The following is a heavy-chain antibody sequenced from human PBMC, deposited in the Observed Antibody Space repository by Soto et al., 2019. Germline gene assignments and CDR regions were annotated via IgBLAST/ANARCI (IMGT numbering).Heavy chain of an antibody. D-gene: IGHD3-3*01. V-gene: IGHV4-31*03. J-gene: IGHJ6*02. Sequence: SETLSLTCTVSGGSISSGGYYWSWIRQHPGKGLEWIGYIYYSGSTYYNPSLKSRVTISVDTSKNQFSLKLSSVTAADTAVYYCARDRSRYYDFWSGFYYYYYGMDVWGQGTTVTVSS. CDR2: IYYSGST. CDR1: GGSISSGGYY. CDR3: ARDRSRYYDFWSGFYYYYYGMDV.